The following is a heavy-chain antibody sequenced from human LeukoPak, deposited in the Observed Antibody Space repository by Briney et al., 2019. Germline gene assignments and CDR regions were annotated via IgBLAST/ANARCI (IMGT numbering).Heavy chain of an antibody. V-gene: IGHV3-21*01. Sequence: TGGSLRLSCAGSGFPFSSYSMNWVRQSPGKGLERFSSISSSSSYIYYADSVKGRFTISRDNSKNTLYLQMNSLRAEDTAVYYCARDMRAAGNYFDYWGQGTLVTVSS. J-gene: IGHJ4*02. CDR3: ARDMRAAGNYFDY. D-gene: IGHD6-13*01. CDR1: GFPFSSYS. CDR2: ISSSSSYI.